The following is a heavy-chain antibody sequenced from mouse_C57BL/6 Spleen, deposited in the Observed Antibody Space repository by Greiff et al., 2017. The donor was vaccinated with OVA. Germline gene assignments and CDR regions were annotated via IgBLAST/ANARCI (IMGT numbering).Heavy chain of an antibody. J-gene: IGHJ2*01. CDR1: GSSFTGYY. CDR2: INPSTGGT. V-gene: IGHV1-42*01. Sequence: VQLQQSGPELVKPGASVKISCKASGSSFTGYYMNWVKQSPEKSLEWIGEINPSTGGTTYNQKFKAKATLTVDKSSSTAYMQLKSLTSEDSAVYYCARSAGGYFDYWGQGTTLTVSS. CDR3: ARSAGGYFDY.